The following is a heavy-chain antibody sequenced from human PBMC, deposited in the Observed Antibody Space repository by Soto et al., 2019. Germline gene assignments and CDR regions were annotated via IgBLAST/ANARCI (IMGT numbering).Heavy chain of an antibody. V-gene: IGHV3-11*06. CDR3: ARVNSGLLWFGTPMGGYYYGMDV. D-gene: IGHD3-10*01. CDR1: GFTFSDYY. CDR2: ISSSSSYT. Sequence: GGSLRLSCAASGFTFSDYYMSWIRQAPGKGLEWVSYISSSSSYTNYADSVKGRFTISRDNAKNSLYLQMNSLRAEDTAVYYCARVNSGLLWFGTPMGGYYYGMDVWGQGTTVTVSS. J-gene: IGHJ6*02.